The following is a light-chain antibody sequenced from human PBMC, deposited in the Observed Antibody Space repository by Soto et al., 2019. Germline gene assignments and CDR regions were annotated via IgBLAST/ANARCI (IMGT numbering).Light chain of an antibody. CDR3: AAWDDSLNGPHVV. CDR2: AND. J-gene: IGLJ2*01. V-gene: IGLV1-44*01. Sequence: QSVLTQPPSASGTPGQRVTISCSGSSSNIGSNLVTWYQHLPGTAPRLLIYANDQRPSGVPDRFSGSKSDTSASLAISGLQSEDEADYYCAAWDDSLNGPHVVFGGGTKLTVL. CDR1: SSNIGSNL.